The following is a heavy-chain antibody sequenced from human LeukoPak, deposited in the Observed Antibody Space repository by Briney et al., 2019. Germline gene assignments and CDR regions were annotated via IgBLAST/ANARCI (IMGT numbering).Heavy chain of an antibody. CDR3: ATAAEHYDFWSGYYSIFDY. V-gene: IGHV1-69-2*01. J-gene: IGHJ4*02. CDR2: VDPEDGET. D-gene: IGHD3-3*01. CDR1: GYTFTDYY. Sequence: ASVKVSCKVSGYTFTDYYMHWVQQAPGKGLEWMGLVDPEDGETIYAEKFQGRVTITADTSTDTAYMELSSLRSEDTAVYYCATAAEHYDFWSGYYSIFDYWGQGTLVTVPS.